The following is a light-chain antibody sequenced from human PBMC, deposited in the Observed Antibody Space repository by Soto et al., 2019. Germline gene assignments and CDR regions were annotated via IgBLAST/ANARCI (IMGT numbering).Light chain of an antibody. Sequence: DIVLTQSPGTLSLSPGERTTLSCRASQTVSSSLAWYQQKPGQAPRLLIYGASNRATGIPDRFSGSGSGTDFTLTISRLEPEDFAVYYCQQYGSSGTFGQGIKVDIK. J-gene: IGKJ1*01. V-gene: IGKV3-20*01. CDR3: QQYGSSGT. CDR2: GAS. CDR1: QTVSSS.